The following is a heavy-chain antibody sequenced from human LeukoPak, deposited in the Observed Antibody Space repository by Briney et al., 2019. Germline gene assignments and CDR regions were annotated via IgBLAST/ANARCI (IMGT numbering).Heavy chain of an antibody. CDR1: GLTGSSNY. Sequence: PGGSLTLSCAATGLTGSSNYMSGVRQAPGKGLEWVSVIYSGGSTYYADSVKGRFTISRDNSKNTLYLQMNSLRAEDTAVYYCARDPGYSSSWYSVGAFDIWGQGTMVTVSS. CDR2: IYSGGST. CDR3: ARDPGYSSSWYSVGAFDI. D-gene: IGHD6-13*01. V-gene: IGHV3-66*01. J-gene: IGHJ3*02.